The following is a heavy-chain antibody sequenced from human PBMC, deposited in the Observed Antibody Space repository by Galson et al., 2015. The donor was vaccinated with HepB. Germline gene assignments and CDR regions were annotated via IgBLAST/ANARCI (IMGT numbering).Heavy chain of an antibody. V-gene: IGHV4-34*01. D-gene: IGHD3-16*01. CDR1: GGSFSGYY. CDR2: INHSGST. Sequence: SETLSLTCAVYGGSFSGYYWSWIRQPPGKGLEWIGEINHSGSTNYNPSLKSRVTISVDTSKNQFSLKLSSVTAADTAVYYCARIWGRRVNWFDPWGQGTLVTVSS. J-gene: IGHJ5*02. CDR3: ARIWGRRVNWFDP.